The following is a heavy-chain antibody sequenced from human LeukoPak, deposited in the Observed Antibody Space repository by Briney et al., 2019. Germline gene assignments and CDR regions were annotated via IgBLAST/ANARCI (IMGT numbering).Heavy chain of an antibody. J-gene: IGHJ4*02. CDR3: ARGHRGYCSGGSCPNYDY. CDR1: GGSFSGYY. Sequence: SETLSLTCAVYGGSFSGYYWSWIRQPPRKGLEWIGEINHSGSTNYNPSLKSRVTISVDTSKNQFSLKLSSVTAADTAVYYCARGHRGYCSGGSCPNYDYWGQGTLVTVSS. D-gene: IGHD2-15*01. CDR2: INHSGST. V-gene: IGHV4-34*01.